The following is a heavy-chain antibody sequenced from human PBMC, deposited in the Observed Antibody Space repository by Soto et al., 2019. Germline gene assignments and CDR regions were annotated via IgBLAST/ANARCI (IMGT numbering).Heavy chain of an antibody. Sequence: EVQLVESGGGLVKPGGSLRLSCAASRFTFSIYTMNWVRQAPGKGLEWVSSISPSSDYIYYADSLKGRFTISRDNTKNSLYLQMNSLGVEDTAVYYCARGHIVVLPAASRAYYYGLDVWGQGTTVTVSS. J-gene: IGHJ6*02. D-gene: IGHD2-2*01. CDR2: ISPSSDYI. CDR3: ARGHIVVLPAASRAYYYGLDV. V-gene: IGHV3-21*01. CDR1: RFTFSIYT.